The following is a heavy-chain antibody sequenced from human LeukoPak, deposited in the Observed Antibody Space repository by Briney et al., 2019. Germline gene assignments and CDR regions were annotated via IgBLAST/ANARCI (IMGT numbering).Heavy chain of an antibody. J-gene: IGHJ1*01. CDR2: ISYDGSNK. V-gene: IGHV3-30-3*01. CDR3: ARGDVVVPAAIGLTVQH. Sequence: PGGSLRLSCAASGFTFSSYAMHWVRQAPGKGLEWVAVISYDGSNKYYADSVKGRFTISRANSKNTLYLQMNSLRAEDTAVYYCARGDVVVPAAIGLTVQHWGQGTLVTVSS. D-gene: IGHD2-2*01. CDR1: GFTFSSYA.